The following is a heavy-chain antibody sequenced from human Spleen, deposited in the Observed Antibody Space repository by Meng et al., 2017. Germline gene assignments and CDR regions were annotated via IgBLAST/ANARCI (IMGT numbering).Heavy chain of an antibody. CDR2: IWYDGSNK. CDR1: GFTFSSYA. CDR3: ARDWGGLGMFDY. J-gene: IGHJ4*02. D-gene: IGHD3-16*01. Sequence: GGSLRLSCAASGFTFSSYAMHWVRQAPGKGLEWVAVIWYDGSNKYYADSVKGRFTISRDNSKNTLYLQMNSLRAEDTAVYYCARDWGGLGMFDYGGQGTLVTVSS. V-gene: IGHV3-30*19.